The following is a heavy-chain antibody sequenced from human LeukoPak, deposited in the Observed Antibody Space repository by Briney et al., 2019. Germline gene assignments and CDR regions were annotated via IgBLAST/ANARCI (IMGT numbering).Heavy chain of an antibody. CDR3: ARGGGPGDFAY. J-gene: IGHJ4*02. V-gene: IGHV3-48*02. CDR2: ISSSSTTI. CDR1: GFIFSTYS. Sequence: GGSLRLSCAASGFIFSTYSMNWVRQAPGKGLEWVSYISSSSTTIYYADSVKGRFTISRDNAKNSLYVQMNSLRDEDTAVYYCARGGGPGDFAYWGQGTLVTLSS. D-gene: IGHD3-10*01.